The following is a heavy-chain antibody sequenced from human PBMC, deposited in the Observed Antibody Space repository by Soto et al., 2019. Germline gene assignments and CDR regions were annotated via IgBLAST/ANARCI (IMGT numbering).Heavy chain of an antibody. CDR1: GFTFSDYY. J-gene: IGHJ4*02. CDR2: ISSSSSYT. CDR3: ARGGGEYSSSSSIDY. Sequence: GGSLRLSCAASGFTFSDYYMSWIRQAPGKGLEWVSYISSSSSYTNYADSVKGRFTISRDNAKNSLYLQMNSLRAEDTAVYYCARGGGEYSSSSSIDYWGQGTLVTVSS. V-gene: IGHV3-11*06. D-gene: IGHD6-6*01.